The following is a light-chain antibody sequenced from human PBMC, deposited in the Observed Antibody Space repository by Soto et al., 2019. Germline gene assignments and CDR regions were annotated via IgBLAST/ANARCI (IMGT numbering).Light chain of an antibody. CDR3: QQYGRTSWT. J-gene: IGKJ1*01. Sequence: EIVLTQSPGTLSLSPGEGATLSCRASQSVSTNFFAWYQQKPGQAPKLLIYGASTRATGIPDRFSGSGSGTDFTLTISRLEPEDFAVYYCQQYGRTSWTFGQGTK. CDR2: GAS. CDR1: QSVSTNF. V-gene: IGKV3-20*01.